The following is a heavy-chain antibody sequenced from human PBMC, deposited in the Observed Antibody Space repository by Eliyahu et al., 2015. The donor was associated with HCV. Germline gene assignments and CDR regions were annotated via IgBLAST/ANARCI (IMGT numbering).Heavy chain of an antibody. J-gene: IGHJ6*02. CDR2: TYYRSKWYD. CDR1: GXRVSSKSAA. CDR3: ARGAATTACLDV. D-gene: IGHD1-26*01. Sequence: QVQLQQSGSGLVKPSQTLSXTCVXSGXRVSSKSAAWNWVRQSPSRGLEWLGRTYYRSKWYDDYAVSVKSRITINPDTSKNQFSLQLNSVTPEDTAVYYCARGAATTACLDVWGQGTTVTLSS. V-gene: IGHV6-1*01.